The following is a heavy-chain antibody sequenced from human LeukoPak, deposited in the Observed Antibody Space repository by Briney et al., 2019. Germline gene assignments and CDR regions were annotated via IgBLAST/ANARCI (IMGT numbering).Heavy chain of an antibody. CDR1: GGSISSSSYY. J-gene: IGHJ3*02. V-gene: IGHV4-39*07. Sequence: SETLSLTCTVSGGSISSSSYYWGWIRQPPGKGLEWIGSIYYSGSTYYNPSLKSRVTISVDTSKNQFSLKLSSVTAADTAVYYCARDGGSTYYYDSSGYYKIDAFDIWGQGTMVTVSS. CDR2: IYYSGST. D-gene: IGHD3-22*01. CDR3: ARDGGSTYYYDSSGYYKIDAFDI.